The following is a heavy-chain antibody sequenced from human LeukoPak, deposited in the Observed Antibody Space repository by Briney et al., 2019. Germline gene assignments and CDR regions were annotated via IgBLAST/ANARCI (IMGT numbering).Heavy chain of an antibody. CDR3: ARRVRFGDDWVFDY. CDR1: GGSFSGCY. D-gene: IGHD3-3*01. CDR2: INHSGST. Sequence: SETLSLTCAVYGGSFSGCYWSWIRQPPGKGLEWIGEINHSGSTNYNPSVKSRVTISVDTSKNQFSLTLGSVTAADTALYYCARRVRFGDDWVFDYWGQGALVTVSS. V-gene: IGHV4-34*01. J-gene: IGHJ4*02.